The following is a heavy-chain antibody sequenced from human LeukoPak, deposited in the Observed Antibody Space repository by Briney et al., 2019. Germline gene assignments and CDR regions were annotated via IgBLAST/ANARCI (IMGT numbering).Heavy chain of an antibody. CDR3: ASLYNDYGDY. CDR2: TIGTGDSK. J-gene: IGHJ4*02. Sequence: GGSLRLSCAASGFTFRNYGMSWVRQAPGKGLEWVSGTIGTGDSKFYADPVKGRFTISRDNSRNTLYLHMNRLRVDDTAVYYCASLYNDYGDYWGQGALVTVSS. V-gene: IGHV3-23*01. CDR1: GFTFRNYG. D-gene: IGHD5-24*01.